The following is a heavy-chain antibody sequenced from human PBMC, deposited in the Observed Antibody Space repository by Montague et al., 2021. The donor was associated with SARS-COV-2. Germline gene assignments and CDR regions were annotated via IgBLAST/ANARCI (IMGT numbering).Heavy chain of an antibody. CDR2: IYTSGST. D-gene: IGHD5-12*01. V-gene: IGHV4-61*02. Sequence: TLSLTCTVSGGSISSGSYYWSWIRQPAGKGLERIGRIYTSGSTNYNPSLKSRVTISVDTSKNQFSLKLSSVTAADTAVYYCARMGWLRGWFDPWGQGTLVTVSS. CDR3: ARMGWLRGWFDP. J-gene: IGHJ5*02. CDR1: GGSISSGSYY.